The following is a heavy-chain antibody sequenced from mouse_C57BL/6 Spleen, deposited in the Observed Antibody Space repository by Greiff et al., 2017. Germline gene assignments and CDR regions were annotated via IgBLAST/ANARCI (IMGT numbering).Heavy chain of an antibody. CDR1: GFNIKDYY. J-gene: IGHJ4*01. Sequence: VQLQQSGAELVRPGASVKLSCTASGFNIKDYYMHWVKQRPEQGLEWIGRIDPEDGDTEYASKFQGKATMTADTSSNTAYLQLSSLTSEDTAVYYCTSYGSRYYAMDDWGQGTSVTVSS. CDR3: TSYGSRYYAMDD. V-gene: IGHV14-1*01. CDR2: IDPEDGDT. D-gene: IGHD1-1*01.